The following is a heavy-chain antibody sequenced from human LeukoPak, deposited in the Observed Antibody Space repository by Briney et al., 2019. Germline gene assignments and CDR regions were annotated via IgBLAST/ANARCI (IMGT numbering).Heavy chain of an antibody. V-gene: IGHV3-9*01. CDR1: GFTFDDYA. Sequence: GRSLRLSCAASGFTFDDYAMHWARQAPRKGLEYVSGLSWNSCSIGYADSVKGRFTISRDNAKNSLYLQMDSLRAEDTALYYWSNRSTPPYCYGMEVWGQGTTVTVSS. CDR3: SNRSTPPYCYGMEV. J-gene: IGHJ6*01. D-gene: IGHD5/OR15-5a*01. CDR2: LSWNSCSI.